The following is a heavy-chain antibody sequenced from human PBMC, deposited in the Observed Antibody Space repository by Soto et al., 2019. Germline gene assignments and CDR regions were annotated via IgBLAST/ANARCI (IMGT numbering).Heavy chain of an antibody. D-gene: IGHD3-22*01. CDR1: GGTFSSYT. J-gene: IGHJ4*02. Sequence: SVKVSCKASGGTFSSYTISWVRQAPGQGLEWMGRIIPILGIANYAQKFQGRVTITADKSTSTAYMELSSLRSEDTAVYYCASLNYYDSSSYPPPFDYWGQGTLVTVSS. CDR2: IIPILGIA. V-gene: IGHV1-69*02. CDR3: ASLNYYDSSSYPPPFDY.